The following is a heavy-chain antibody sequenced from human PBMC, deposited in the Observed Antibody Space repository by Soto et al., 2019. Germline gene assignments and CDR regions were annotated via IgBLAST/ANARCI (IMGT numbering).Heavy chain of an antibody. CDR3: AKETGFLEWLGRGGMDV. CDR1: GFTFDDYA. V-gene: IGHV3-9*01. D-gene: IGHD3-3*01. J-gene: IGHJ6*02. Sequence: DVQLVESGGGLVQPGRSLRLSCAASGFTFDDYAMHWVRQAPGKGLEWVSGISWNSGSIGYADSVKGRFTISRDNAKNSLYLQMNSLRAEDTALYYCAKETGFLEWLGRGGMDVWGQGTTVTVSS. CDR2: ISWNSGSI.